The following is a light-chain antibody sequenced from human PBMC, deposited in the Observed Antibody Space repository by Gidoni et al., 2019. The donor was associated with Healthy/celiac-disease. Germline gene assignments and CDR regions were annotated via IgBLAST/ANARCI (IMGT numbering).Light chain of an antibody. CDR2: AAS. CDR1: KSISSD. CDR3: QQSYSTPRT. V-gene: IGKV1-39*01. J-gene: IGKJ1*01. Sequence: DIQMTQSPSSLSASVGDRVTIPCRASKSISSDLNWYQQKPGKAPKLLIYAASSLQSGVPSRFSGSGSGTDFTLTISSLQPEDFATYYCQQSYSTPRTFXQXTKVEIK.